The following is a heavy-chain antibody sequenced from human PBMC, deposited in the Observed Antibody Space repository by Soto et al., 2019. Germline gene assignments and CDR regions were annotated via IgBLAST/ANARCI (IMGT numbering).Heavy chain of an antibody. V-gene: IGHV3-30*18. J-gene: IGHJ5*02. CDR2: ISYDGSDK. CDR1: GFTFSSFG. D-gene: IGHD3-16*01. CDR3: AKTSGYDYVWGSSGLDP. Sequence: GGSLRLSCAASGFTFSSFGMHWVRQAPDKGLQWVAVISYDGSDKYYADSVKGRFTISRDDSTNTMYLQMNSLRPEDTAVYYCAKTSGYDYVWGSSGLDPWGQGT.